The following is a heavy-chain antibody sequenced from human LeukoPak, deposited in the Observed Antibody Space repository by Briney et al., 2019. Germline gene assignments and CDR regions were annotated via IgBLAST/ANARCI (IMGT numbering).Heavy chain of an antibody. CDR3: ARAKGDY. CDR2: IYTSGST. J-gene: IGHJ4*02. V-gene: IGHV4-61*02. Sequence: PSETLSLTCTVSGGSISSGSYYWNWIRQPAGRGLEWIGRIYTSGSTNYNPSLKSRVTISVDTSKNQFSLRLNSVTPADTAVYYCARAKGDYWGQGTLVTVSS. CDR1: GGSISSGSYY.